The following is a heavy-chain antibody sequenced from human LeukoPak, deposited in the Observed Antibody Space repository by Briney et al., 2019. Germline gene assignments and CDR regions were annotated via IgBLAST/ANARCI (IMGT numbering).Heavy chain of an antibody. CDR3: ARVFRITKTTGMDV. CDR1: GFTFSNYV. CDR2: ISYDGSNE. J-gene: IGHJ6*02. Sequence: GGSLRLSCVASGFTFSNYVMHWVRQAPGKGLEWVALISYDGSNENHADSVKGRFTISRDNSKNTLYLQMNSLRAEDTAVYYCARVFRITKTTGMDVWGQGTTVTVSS. V-gene: IGHV3-30-3*01. D-gene: IGHD3-10*01.